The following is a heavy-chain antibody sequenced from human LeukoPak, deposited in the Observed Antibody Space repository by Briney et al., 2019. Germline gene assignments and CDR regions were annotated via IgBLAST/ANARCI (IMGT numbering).Heavy chain of an antibody. Sequence: SVKVSCKASGGTFSSYAISWVRQAPGQGLEWMGGIIPIFGTANYAQKFQGRVTITADESTSTAYMELSSLRSEDTAVYYCARKGGYSSSWGYFDYWAREPWSPSPQ. CDR2: IIPIFGTA. CDR1: GGTFSSYA. D-gene: IGHD6-13*01. V-gene: IGHV1-69*01. CDR3: ARKGGYSSSWGYFDY. J-gene: IGHJ4*02.